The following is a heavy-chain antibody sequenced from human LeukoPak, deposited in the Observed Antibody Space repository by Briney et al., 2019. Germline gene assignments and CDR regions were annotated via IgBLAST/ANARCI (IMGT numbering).Heavy chain of an antibody. CDR1: GGSFSSYY. CDR3: ARQHGDSFDY. V-gene: IGHV4-39*01. CDR2: IYYSGST. Sequence: SETLSLTCAVYGGSFSSYYRGWIRQPPGKGLEWIGSIYYSGSTYYNPSLKSRVTISVDTSKNQFSLKLSSVTAADTAVYYCARQHGDSFDYWGQGTLVTVSS. D-gene: IGHD4-17*01. J-gene: IGHJ4*02.